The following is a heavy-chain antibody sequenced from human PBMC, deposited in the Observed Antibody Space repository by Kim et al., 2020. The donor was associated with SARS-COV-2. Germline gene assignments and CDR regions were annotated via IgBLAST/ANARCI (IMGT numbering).Heavy chain of an antibody. V-gene: IGHV4-31*02. Sequence: NPSLKNRVTISVDTSKNQFSLKLSSVTAADTAVYYCARENTPSGSPFFDYWGQGTLVTVSS. CDR3: ARENTPSGSPFFDY. J-gene: IGHJ4*02. D-gene: IGHD3-10*01.